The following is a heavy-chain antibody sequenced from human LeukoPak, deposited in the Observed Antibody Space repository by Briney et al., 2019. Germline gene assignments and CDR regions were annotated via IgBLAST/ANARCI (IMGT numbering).Heavy chain of an antibody. D-gene: IGHD3-10*01. Sequence: GGSLRLSCTVSGFPVSINSMSWVRQAPGKGLEWVSAISGSGGSTYYADSVKGRFTISRDSSKNTLYLQMNSLRAEDTAVYYCAKDRGYYGSGSHFDYWGQGTLVTVSS. V-gene: IGHV3-23*01. CDR2: ISGSGGST. CDR1: GFPVSINS. J-gene: IGHJ4*02. CDR3: AKDRGYYGSGSHFDY.